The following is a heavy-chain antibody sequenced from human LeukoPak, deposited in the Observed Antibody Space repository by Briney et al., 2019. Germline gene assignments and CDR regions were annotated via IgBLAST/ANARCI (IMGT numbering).Heavy chain of an antibody. D-gene: IGHD6-13*01. CDR1: GGSISSGDYY. Sequence: SQTLSLTCTVSGGSISSGDYYWSWIRQPPGKGLEWMGYIYYRGSTYYNPSLKGRLTISVDTSKNQFSLKLSSVTAPDTAVYYCARAPLRSWAFDYWGQGTLVTVSS. J-gene: IGHJ4*02. CDR3: ARAPLRSWAFDY. V-gene: IGHV4-30-4*08. CDR2: IYYRGST.